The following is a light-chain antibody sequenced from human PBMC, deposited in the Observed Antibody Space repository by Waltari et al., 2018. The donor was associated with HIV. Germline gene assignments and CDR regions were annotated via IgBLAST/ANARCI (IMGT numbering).Light chain of an antibody. CDR3: QQYDSSPGT. V-gene: IGKV3-20*01. J-gene: IGKJ4*01. Sequence: DTVLTQSPGTLSLSPGARATLCCRASQNVRNDYLAWYQQRLGQAPRLLIYGASSRATGIPDRFSGSGSGTDFTLTISRLEPEDFAVYYCQQYDSSPGTFGGGTKVEIK. CDR1: QNVRNDY. CDR2: GAS.